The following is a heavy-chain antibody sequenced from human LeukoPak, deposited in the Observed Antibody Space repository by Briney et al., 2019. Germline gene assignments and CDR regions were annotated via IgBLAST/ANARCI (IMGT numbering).Heavy chain of an antibody. CDR2: IRSKAYGGTT. Sequence: PGGSLRLSCTASGFTFGDYAMSWFRQAPGKGLEWVGFIRSKAYGGTTEYAASVKGRFTISRDDSKSIAYLQMNSLKTEDTAVYYCTRDGPGFDPLLYDAFDIWGQGTMVTVSS. V-gene: IGHV3-49*03. D-gene: IGHD3-9*01. CDR3: TRDGPGFDPLLYDAFDI. J-gene: IGHJ3*02. CDR1: GFTFGDYA.